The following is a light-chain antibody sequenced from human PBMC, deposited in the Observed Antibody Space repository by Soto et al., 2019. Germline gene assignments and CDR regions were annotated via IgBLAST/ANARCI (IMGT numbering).Light chain of an antibody. CDR1: QGISRW. CDR3: QPADSFGLT. CDR2: AAS. V-gene: IGKV1-12*01. Sequence: DIRKTQAQSSVAASVGDRVTITCRASQGISRWLAWYQQKPGKAPKVLIYAASSLQSGVPSRFSGRGTGTDVTLTMSSLQPEDVATFYGQPADSFGLTFGGGTKVDIK. J-gene: IGKJ4*01.